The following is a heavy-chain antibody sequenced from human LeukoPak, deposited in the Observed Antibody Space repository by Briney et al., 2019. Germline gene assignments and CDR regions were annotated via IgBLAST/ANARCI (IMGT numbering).Heavy chain of an antibody. CDR3: AKDQDRQWELLPEGDWFDP. D-gene: IGHD1-26*01. CDR1: GGTFSSYA. Sequence: SVKVSCKASGGTFSSYAISWVRQAPGQGLEWMGGIIPIFGTANYAQKFQGRVTITADKSTSTAYMELSSLRSEDTAVYYCAKDQDRQWELLPEGDWFDPWGQGTLVTVSS. V-gene: IGHV1-69*06. CDR2: IIPIFGTA. J-gene: IGHJ5*02.